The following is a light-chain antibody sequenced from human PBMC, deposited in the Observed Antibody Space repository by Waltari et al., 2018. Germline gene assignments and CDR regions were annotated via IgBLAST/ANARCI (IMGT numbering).Light chain of an antibody. CDR2: LGS. CDR1: QSLLHSNGYDY. Sequence: DIVMTQSPLSLPVTPGEPASISCRSSQSLLHSNGYDYLDWYLQKPGQSPQLLIYLGSNRASGVPDRFSGSGSGTDFTLKISRVAAEDVGVYYCMQALQTPRTFGQGTKVEIK. J-gene: IGKJ1*01. CDR3: MQALQTPRT. V-gene: IGKV2-28*01.